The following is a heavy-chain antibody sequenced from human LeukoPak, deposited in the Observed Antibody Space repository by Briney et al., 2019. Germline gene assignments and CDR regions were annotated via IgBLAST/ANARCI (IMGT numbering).Heavy chain of an antibody. D-gene: IGHD5-12*01. J-gene: IGHJ4*02. CDR1: GFTFGSYG. Sequence: GGSLRLSCAASGFTFGSYGMHWVRQAPGKGLEWVTFIRYDGNNKYYADSVKGRFTISRDTSKKTLYLQMNSLRPEDTAVYYCAKGLSGYDSRVLDYWGQGTLVTVSS. V-gene: IGHV3-30*02. CDR2: IRYDGNNK. CDR3: AKGLSGYDSRVLDY.